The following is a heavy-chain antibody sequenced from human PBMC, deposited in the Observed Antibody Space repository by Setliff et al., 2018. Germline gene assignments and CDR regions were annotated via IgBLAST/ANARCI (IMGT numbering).Heavy chain of an antibody. CDR2: IYQSGTT. V-gene: IGHV4-4*02. D-gene: IGHD3-10*01. CDR3: ARDRSTVIRGVTSFFYYYMDV. J-gene: IGHJ6*03. Sequence: PSETLSLTCTVSGESIRSNNWWNWVRQPPGKGLEWIGDIYQSGTTNYNPPLKSRAAISVASSKNQFSLKLRSVTAADTAVYYCARDRSTVIRGVTSFFYYYMDVWGGGTTVTVSS. CDR1: GESIRSNNW.